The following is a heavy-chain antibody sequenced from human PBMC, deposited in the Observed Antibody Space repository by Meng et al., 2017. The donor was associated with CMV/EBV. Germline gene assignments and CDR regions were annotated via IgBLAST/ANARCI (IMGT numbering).Heavy chain of an antibody. CDR1: AGSISSSNDI. CDR3: ARAAWESNGYDYFDY. D-gene: IGHD5-18*01. CDR2: IYTSGTT. J-gene: IGHJ4*02. V-gene: IGHV4-61*02. Sequence: RQREGLGLVNPAQTVDPACSVSAGSISSSNDIWSWSQHPAGKRREMSGRIYTSGTTNYDPTLKSRVTISVDTSKNQFSLKLSTVTAADTAVYYCARAAWESNGYDYFDYWGQGTLVTVSS.